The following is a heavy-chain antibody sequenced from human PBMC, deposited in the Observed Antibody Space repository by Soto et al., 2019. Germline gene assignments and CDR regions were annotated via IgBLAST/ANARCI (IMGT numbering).Heavy chain of an antibody. CDR3: ANPFSGYCSGGSCYRDYCYGMDV. CDR2: ISYDGSNK. CDR1: GFTFSSYG. J-gene: IGHJ6*02. V-gene: IGHV3-30*18. D-gene: IGHD2-15*01. Sequence: PGGSLRLSCAASGFTFSSYGMHWVRQAPGKGLEWVAVISYDGSNKYYADSVKGRFTISRDNSKNTLYLQMNSLRAEDTAVYYCANPFSGYCSGGSCYRDYCYGMDVWGQGTTATVSS.